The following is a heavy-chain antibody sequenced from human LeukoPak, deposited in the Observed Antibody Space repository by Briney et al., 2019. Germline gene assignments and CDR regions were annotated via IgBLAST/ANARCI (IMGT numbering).Heavy chain of an antibody. CDR2: ISSSSSTI. CDR1: GFTFSSYS. J-gene: IGHJ5*02. Sequence: GGSLRLSCAASGFTFSSYSMNWVRQAPGKGLEWLSYISSSSSTIYYADSVKGRFTISRDNAKKSLHLQMNSLGDEDTAVYYCARDWGVRWFDPWGQGTLVTVSS. D-gene: IGHD3-10*01. CDR3: ARDWGVRWFDP. V-gene: IGHV3-48*02.